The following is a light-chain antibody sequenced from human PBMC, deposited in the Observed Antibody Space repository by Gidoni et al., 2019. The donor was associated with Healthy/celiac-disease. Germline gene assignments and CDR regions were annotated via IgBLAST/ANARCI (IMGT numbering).Light chain of an antibody. CDR2: GNR. CDR3: QSYDSSLSAYVV. V-gene: IGLV1-40*01. CDR1: SSNIGAVYD. Sequence: SVLPPPPSVSAAPGQRFTISCTGSSSNIGAVYDVHWYQQLPGTAPKLLIYGNRNRTSGVPDRFSGSKSGTSASLAITGLQAEDEADYYCQSYDSSLSAYVVFGGGTKLTVL. J-gene: IGLJ2*01.